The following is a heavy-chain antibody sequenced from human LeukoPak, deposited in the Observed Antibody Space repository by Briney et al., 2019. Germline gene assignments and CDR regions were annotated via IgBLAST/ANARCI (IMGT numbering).Heavy chain of an antibody. D-gene: IGHD6-19*01. CDR1: GFTFGGSA. V-gene: IGHV3-23*01. CDR3: AKIDSPRVGWRAPFDY. J-gene: IGHJ4*02. CDR2: ISGAGRET. Sequence: PGGSLRLSCEASGFTFGGSAMSWVRQAPGKGLEWISDISGAGRETFYADSVKGRFTISRDNSKNTLYLQLSSLGAEDTAVYFCAKIDSPRVGWRAPFDYWGQGTLVTVSS.